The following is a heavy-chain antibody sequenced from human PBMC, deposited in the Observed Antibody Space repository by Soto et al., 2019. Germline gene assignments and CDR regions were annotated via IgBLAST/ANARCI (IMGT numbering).Heavy chain of an antibody. CDR1: GFTFSSYW. Sequence: GGSLRLSCAASGFTFSSYWMHWVRQAPGKGLVWVSRINSDGSSTSYADSVKGRFTISRDNAKNTLYLQMNSLRAEDTAVYYCATAAVYYYYGMDVWGQGTTVTVSS. D-gene: IGHD2-2*01. CDR2: INSDGSST. V-gene: IGHV3-74*01. J-gene: IGHJ6*02. CDR3: ATAAVYYYYGMDV.